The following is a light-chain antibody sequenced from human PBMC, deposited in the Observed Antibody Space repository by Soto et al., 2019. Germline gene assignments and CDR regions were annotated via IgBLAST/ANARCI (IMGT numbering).Light chain of an antibody. CDR1: QGISNF. J-gene: IGKJ5*01. CDR3: HQYDSLPPT. V-gene: IGKV1-9*01. CDR2: AAS. Sequence: DIQFTQSPSFLSSSVLERFTITCRASQGISNFLAWYQQKPGKAPKLLIYAASTLQSGVPSRFSGSGSGTDFTLTITSLQPDDFATYYCHQYDSLPPTFGLGTRLEIK.